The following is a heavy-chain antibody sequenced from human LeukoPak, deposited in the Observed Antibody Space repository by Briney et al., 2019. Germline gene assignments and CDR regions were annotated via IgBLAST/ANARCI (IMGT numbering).Heavy chain of an antibody. CDR3: ATSAGDYRAGHYYYMGV. Sequence: GASVKVSCKASGYTFTGYYFHWVRQAPGQGLEWMGWINPNTAGTNYAQKFLGGVTLTWDTSISTAYMELNRLTSDGTAVYYCATSAGDYRAGHYYYMGVWGKGTSVTVSS. V-gene: IGHV1-2*02. D-gene: IGHD4-11*01. J-gene: IGHJ6*03. CDR2: INPNTAGT. CDR1: GYTFTGYY.